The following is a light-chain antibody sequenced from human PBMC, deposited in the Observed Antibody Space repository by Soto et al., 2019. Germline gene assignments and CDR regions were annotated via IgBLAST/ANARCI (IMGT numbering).Light chain of an antibody. V-gene: IGKV1-5*01. CDR2: GTS. J-gene: IGKJ1*01. CDR1: QSISSW. Sequence: DIQMTQSPSTLAASVGDRVPITCLASQSISSWLAWYQQKPGKAPKLLIYGTSNLQYGAPSRFSGSGSGTEFTLTITSLQPEDFATYYCLQHDTYPRTFGQGTKVDI. CDR3: LQHDTYPRT.